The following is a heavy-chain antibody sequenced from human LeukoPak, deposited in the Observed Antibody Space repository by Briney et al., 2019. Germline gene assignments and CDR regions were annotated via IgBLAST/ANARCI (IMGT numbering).Heavy chain of an antibody. J-gene: IGHJ5*02. CDR3: ARTRPGWFHP. CDR1: GGSISSVAYY. CDR2: IYYSGST. V-gene: IGHV4-31*01. Sequence: PSETLSLTCSVSGGSISSVAYYWSWVRQHTGKGLEWIGNIYYSGSTYYNPSLKRQLTISIDTYKNQLALKLSSLTAADTAVYYCARTRPGWFHPWGQGTLVPVSS. D-gene: IGHD6-6*01.